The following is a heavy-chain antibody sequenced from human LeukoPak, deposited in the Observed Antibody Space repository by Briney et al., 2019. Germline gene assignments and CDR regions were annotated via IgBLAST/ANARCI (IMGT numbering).Heavy chain of an antibody. CDR1: GGSISSGSYY. Sequence: SETLSLTCTVSGGSISSGSYYWSWIRQPPGKGLEWIGYIYNSGSTNYNPSLKSRVTISLDTSKNQFSLKLSSVTAADTAVYYCARRVVAAAGRTFDFWGQGTLVTVSS. CDR2: IYNSGST. V-gene: IGHV4-61*01. CDR3: ARRVVAAAGRTFDF. J-gene: IGHJ4*02. D-gene: IGHD6-13*01.